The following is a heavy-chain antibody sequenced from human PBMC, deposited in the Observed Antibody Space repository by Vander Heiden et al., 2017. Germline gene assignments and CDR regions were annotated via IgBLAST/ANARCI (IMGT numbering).Heavy chain of an antibody. D-gene: IGHD2-15*01. J-gene: IGHJ6*02. CDR2: IWYDGSNK. CDR3: ARDRVVVVAATSVYYYYYGMDV. V-gene: IGHV3-33*01. Sequence: QVQLVESGGGVVQPGRSLRRSCAASGFTFSSYGIHWVRQGPGKGLGWVAVIWYDGSNKYYEDSVKGRFTISRDNSKNTLYLQMNSLRAEDTAVYYCARDRVVVVAATSVYYYYYGMDVWGQGTTVTVSS. CDR1: GFTFSSYG.